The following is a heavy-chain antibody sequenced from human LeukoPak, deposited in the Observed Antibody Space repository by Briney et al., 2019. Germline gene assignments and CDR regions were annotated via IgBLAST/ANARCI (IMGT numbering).Heavy chain of an antibody. CDR1: GFPFSNSW. J-gene: IGHJ6*04. CDR3: AGGNSMDV. V-gene: IGHV3-7*03. Sequence: GGSLRLSCAVSGFPFSNSWMYWVRQAPRKGLEGVANINKDGGGISYVDSVKGRFIISRDNARNSLYLQMNSLRVEDTAVYFCAGGNSMDVWGKGTAVTVSS. D-gene: IGHD1/OR15-1a*01. CDR2: INKDGGGI.